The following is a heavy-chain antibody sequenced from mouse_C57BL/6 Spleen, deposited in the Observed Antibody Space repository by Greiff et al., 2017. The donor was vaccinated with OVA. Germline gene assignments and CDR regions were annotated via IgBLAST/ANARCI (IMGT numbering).Heavy chain of an antibody. CDR2: INPNYGTT. CDR3: ARGESTMVTTGYYYAMDY. V-gene: IGHV1-39*01. D-gene: IGHD2-2*01. Sequence: EVKLMESGPELVKPGASVKISCKASGYSFTDYNMNWVKQSNGKSLEWIGVINPNYGTTSYNQKFKGKATLTVDQSSSTAYMQLNSLTSEDSAVYYCARGESTMVTTGYYYAMDYWGQGTSVTVSS. J-gene: IGHJ4*01. CDR1: GYSFTDYN.